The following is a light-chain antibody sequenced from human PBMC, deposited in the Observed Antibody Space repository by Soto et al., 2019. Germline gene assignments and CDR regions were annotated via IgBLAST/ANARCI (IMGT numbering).Light chain of an antibody. CDR1: SSDVGGYNH. Sequence: QSVLTQPASVSGSPGQSITISCTGTSSDVGGYNHVSWYQHHPGKAPKLMIYEVSNRPSGVSDRFSGSKSGNTASLTISGRQAEDEGDYYCSSYTSSSTLVFGLGTKLTVL. V-gene: IGLV2-14*01. CDR2: EVS. CDR3: SSYTSSSTLV. J-gene: IGLJ2*01.